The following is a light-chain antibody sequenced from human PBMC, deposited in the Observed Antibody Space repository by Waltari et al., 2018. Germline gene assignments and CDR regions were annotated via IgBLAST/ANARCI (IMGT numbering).Light chain of an antibody. CDR3: SSYIDSSTLEL. Sequence: QSALTQPASVSGSPGQSITISCPGTSSDIGGIHYVSWYQQVPGKAPKLMIYDVSNRPSGVSSRFSGSKSGNTASLTISGLQAEDEADYFCSSYIDSSTLELFGGGTSLTVL. CDR1: SSDIGGIHY. CDR2: DVS. J-gene: IGLJ2*01. V-gene: IGLV2-14*03.